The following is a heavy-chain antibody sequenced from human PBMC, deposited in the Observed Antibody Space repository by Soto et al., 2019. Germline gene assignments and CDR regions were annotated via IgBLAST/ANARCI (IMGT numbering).Heavy chain of an antibody. J-gene: IGHJ5*02. CDR3: ASPRYSSGWYGWFDP. CDR2: IYYSGST. D-gene: IGHD6-19*01. Sequence: TSETLSLTCTVPGGSVTDSYWSWIRQPPGKGLEWIGYIYYSGSTNYNPSLKSRVTISVDTSKNQFSLRLSSVTAADTAVYYCASPRYSSGWYGWFDPWGQGNLVTVSS. V-gene: IGHV4-59*02. CDR1: GGSVTDSY.